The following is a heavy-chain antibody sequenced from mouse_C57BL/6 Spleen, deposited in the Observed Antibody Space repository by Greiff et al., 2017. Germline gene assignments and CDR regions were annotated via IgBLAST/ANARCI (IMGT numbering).Heavy chain of an antibody. CDR3: ARDGSSYAYFDY. CDR2: INPNNGGT. Sequence: EVQLQQSGPELVKPGASVKISCKASGYTFTDYYMNWVKQSHGKSLEWIGDINPNNGGTSYNQKFKGKATLTVDKSSSTAYMELRSLTSEDSAVYYCARDGSSYAYFDYWGQGTTLTVSS. D-gene: IGHD1-1*01. CDR1: GYTFTDYY. V-gene: IGHV1-26*01. J-gene: IGHJ2*01.